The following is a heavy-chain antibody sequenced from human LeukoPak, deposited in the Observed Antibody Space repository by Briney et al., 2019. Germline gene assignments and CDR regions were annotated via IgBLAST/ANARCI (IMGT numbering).Heavy chain of an antibody. CDR2: ISDNGGRT. J-gene: IGHJ4*02. CDR1: GFSFSSHT. CDR3: VKNYDCCSGYYRIKAFDY. V-gene: IGHV3-64D*09. Sequence: PGGSLRLSCSASGFSFSSHTFHWVRQAPGKGLEYVSAISDNGGRTYYADSVKGRFTISRDNSMNTLYLQMTGLRTEDTAVYYCVKNYDCCSGYYRIKAFDYWGQGTLVTVSS. D-gene: IGHD3-3*01.